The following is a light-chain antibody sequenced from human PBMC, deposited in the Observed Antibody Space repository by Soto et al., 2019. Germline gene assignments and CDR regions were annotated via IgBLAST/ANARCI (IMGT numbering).Light chain of an antibody. J-gene: IGLJ1*01. CDR2: EVS. Sequence: QSVLTQPASVSGSPGQSITISCTGTSSDVGSYNLVSWYQQHPGKAPKLMIYEVSKRPSGVSNRFSGSKSGNTASLTISGPKAEDEADYYCCSYAGSSTPSYVFGTGTKVTVL. CDR3: CSYAGSSTPSYV. CDR1: SSDVGSYNL. V-gene: IGLV2-23*02.